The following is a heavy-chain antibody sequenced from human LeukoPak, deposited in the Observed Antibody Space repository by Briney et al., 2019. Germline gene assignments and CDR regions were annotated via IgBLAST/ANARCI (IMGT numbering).Heavy chain of an antibody. V-gene: IGHV4-61*08. CDR3: ARLPSGDWFDP. CDR2: VYYTGST. D-gene: IGHD1-26*01. Sequence: SETLSLTCSVSGGSVSSGDYYWSWIRQPPGKGLEWIGYVYYTGSTNYNPSLKSRVTVSVDTSKNQFSLKLTSVTAADTAVYYCARLPSGDWFDPWGQGTLVTVSS. J-gene: IGHJ5*02. CDR1: GGSVSSGDYY.